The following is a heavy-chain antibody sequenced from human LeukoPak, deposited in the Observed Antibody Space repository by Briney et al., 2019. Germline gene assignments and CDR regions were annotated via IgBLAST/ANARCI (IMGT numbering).Heavy chain of an antibody. D-gene: IGHD3-22*01. Sequence: SETLSLTCTVSGGSISSSSYYWGWIRQPPGKGLEWIGSIYYSGSTYYNPSLKSRVTISVDTSKNQFSLKLSSVTAADTAVYYCARVDYYYDSSGYRRKGAFDIWGQGTMVTVSS. CDR1: GGSISSSSYY. CDR2: IYYSGST. CDR3: ARVDYYYDSSGYRRKGAFDI. V-gene: IGHV4-39*07. J-gene: IGHJ3*02.